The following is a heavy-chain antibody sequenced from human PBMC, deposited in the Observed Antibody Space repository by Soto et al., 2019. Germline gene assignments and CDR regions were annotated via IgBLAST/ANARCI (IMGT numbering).Heavy chain of an antibody. CDR1: GYTFTSYA. J-gene: IGHJ4*02. CDR3: ARDGCSGGSCYERY. D-gene: IGHD2-15*01. Sequence: ASVKAACKPSGYTFTSYAMPWVRQAPGQRLEWIGWINAGNGNTKYSQKFQGRVTITRDTSASTAYMELSSLRSEDTAVYYCARDGCSGGSCYERYWGQGTLVTVSS. V-gene: IGHV1-3*01. CDR2: INAGNGNT.